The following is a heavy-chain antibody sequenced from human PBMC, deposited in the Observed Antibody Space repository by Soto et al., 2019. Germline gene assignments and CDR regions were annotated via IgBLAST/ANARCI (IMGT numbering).Heavy chain of an antibody. V-gene: IGHV3-30*14. J-gene: IGHJ4*02. D-gene: IGHD1-26*01. CDR1: GFTFSSYA. CDR3: AGPGALSN. CDR2: ISYDGSNK. Sequence: QVQLVESGGGVVQPGRSLRLSCAASGFTFSSYAMHWVRQAPGKGLEWVAVISYDGSNKYYADSVKGRFTIYRDNSKNKLYLQLNSMRAEDTAVYYCAGPGALSNWVQGTLATVSS.